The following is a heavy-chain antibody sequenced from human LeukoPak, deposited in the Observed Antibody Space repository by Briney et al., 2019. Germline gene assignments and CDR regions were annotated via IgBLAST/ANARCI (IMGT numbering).Heavy chain of an antibody. CDR3: TGRLYCSSTSCPWFEC. CDR2: IRSKANSYAT. D-gene: IGHD2-2*01. Sequence: GGSLRLSCAASGFTFSGSAMHWVRQASGKGLEWVGRIRSKANSYATAYAASVKGRFTISRDDSKNTAYLQMNSLKTEDTAVYYCTGRLYCSSTSCPWFECWGQGTLVTVSS. V-gene: IGHV3-73*01. CDR1: GFTFSGSA. J-gene: IGHJ4*02.